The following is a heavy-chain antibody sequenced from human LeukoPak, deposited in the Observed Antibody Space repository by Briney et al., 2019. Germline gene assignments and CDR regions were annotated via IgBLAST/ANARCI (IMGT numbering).Heavy chain of an antibody. CDR2: IYYSGST. D-gene: IGHD2-15*01. V-gene: IGHV4-59*01. CDR1: GGSISSYY. Sequence: SETLSLTCTVSGGSISSYYWSWIRQPPGKELEWIRYIYYSGSTNYNPSLKSRVTISVDTSKNQFSLKLSSVTAADTAVYYCARDPYCSGGSCYSDYWGQGTLVTVSS. CDR3: ARDPYCSGGSCYSDY. J-gene: IGHJ4*02.